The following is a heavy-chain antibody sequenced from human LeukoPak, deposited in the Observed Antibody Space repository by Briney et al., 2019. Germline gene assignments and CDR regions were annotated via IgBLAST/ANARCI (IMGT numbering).Heavy chain of an antibody. CDR2: MYYSGST. CDR1: GGSISSYY. J-gene: IGHJ4*02. CDR3: ARDYQGGYGDKTVDY. D-gene: IGHD5-18*01. Sequence: SETLSLTCTVSGGSISSYYWSWIRQPPGKTLEWIGYMYYSGSTYYNPSLKSRVTISVDTSKNQFSLKLSSVTAADTAVYYCARDYQGGYGDKTVDYWGQGTLVTVSS. V-gene: IGHV4-59*12.